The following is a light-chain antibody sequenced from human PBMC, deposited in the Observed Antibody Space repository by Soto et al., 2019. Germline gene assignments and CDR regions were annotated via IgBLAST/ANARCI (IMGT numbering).Light chain of an antibody. J-gene: IGKJ1*01. CDR2: AAS. CDR3: QQSYRTPRT. V-gene: IGKV1-39*01. CDR1: QTISSW. Sequence: VGYRVAVTWRASQTISSWLAWYQQKPGKAPKLLMHAASSLDRGVPSRFSGSGSGTDFTLTISSLQPEDFATYYCQQSYRTPRTFGQGTKVDI.